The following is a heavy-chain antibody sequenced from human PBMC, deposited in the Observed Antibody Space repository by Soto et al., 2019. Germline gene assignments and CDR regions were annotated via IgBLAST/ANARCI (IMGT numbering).Heavy chain of an antibody. D-gene: IGHD3-22*01. CDR3: ARAVDYMIPPAY. Sequence: EVLLVESGGGLVQPGGSLRLSCAASGFTFSSYWMYWVRQAPGKGLVWLSRINGDGSYTSYADSVKGRFTISRDNAKNTLYLQMHSLRAEDTALYYCARAVDYMIPPAYWGQGTLVTVSS. CDR2: INGDGSYT. CDR1: GFTFSSYW. J-gene: IGHJ4*02. V-gene: IGHV3-74*01.